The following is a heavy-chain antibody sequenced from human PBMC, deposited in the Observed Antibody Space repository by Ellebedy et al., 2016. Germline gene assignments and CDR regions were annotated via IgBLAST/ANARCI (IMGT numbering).Heavy chain of an antibody. D-gene: IGHD7-27*01. Sequence: SETLSLXCTVSGGSISSSSYYWGWIRQPPGKGLEWIGSIYYSGSTYYNPSLKSRVTISVDTSKNQFSLKLSSVTAADTAVYYCARGPYLGRGLGPHNWFDPWGQGTLVTVSS. CDR1: GGSISSSSYY. CDR3: ARGPYLGRGLGPHNWFDP. J-gene: IGHJ5*02. CDR2: IYYSGST. V-gene: IGHV4-39*07.